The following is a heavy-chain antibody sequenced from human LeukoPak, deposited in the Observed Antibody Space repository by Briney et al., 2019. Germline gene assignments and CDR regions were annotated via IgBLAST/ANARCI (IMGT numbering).Heavy chain of an antibody. D-gene: IGHD2-21*02. V-gene: IGHV4-59*01. CDR1: GGSISSYY. J-gene: IGHJ5*02. CDR3: ARGSLFVVTVIPWFDP. CDR2: IYYSGST. Sequence: PSETLSLTCTVSGGSISSYYWSWIRQPPGKGLEWIGYIYYSGSTNCNPSLKSRVTISVDTSKNQFSLKLSSVTAADTAVYYCARGSLFVVTVIPWFDPWGQGTLVTVSS.